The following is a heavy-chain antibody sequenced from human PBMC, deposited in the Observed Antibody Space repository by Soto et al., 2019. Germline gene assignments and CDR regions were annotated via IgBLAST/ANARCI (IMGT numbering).Heavy chain of an antibody. CDR3: AKGTYYYGSAPYYFDY. CDR2: ISDSGGST. CDR1: GFTFSSYA. Sequence: PGGSLRLSCAASGFTFSSYAMSWVRQAPGKGLEWVSGISDSGGSTYYADSVKGRFTISRDNSKNTLYLQMNSLRADDTAVYYCAKGTYYYGSAPYYFDYWGQGTLVTVSS. D-gene: IGHD3-10*01. J-gene: IGHJ4*02. V-gene: IGHV3-23*01.